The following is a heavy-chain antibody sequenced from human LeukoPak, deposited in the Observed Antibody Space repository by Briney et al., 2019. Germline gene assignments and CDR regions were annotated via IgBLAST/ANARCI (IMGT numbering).Heavy chain of an antibody. Sequence: GASVKVSCKASGYTFTSYGISWVRQAPGQGLEWMGWISAYNGNTNYAQKLQGRVTMTTDTSTSTAYMELRSLRSDDTAVYYCARDRYYGSGSYYNWFDPWGQGTLVTVSS. V-gene: IGHV1-18*01. D-gene: IGHD3-10*01. CDR2: ISAYNGNT. J-gene: IGHJ5*02. CDR1: GYTFTSYG. CDR3: ARDRYYGSGSYYNWFDP.